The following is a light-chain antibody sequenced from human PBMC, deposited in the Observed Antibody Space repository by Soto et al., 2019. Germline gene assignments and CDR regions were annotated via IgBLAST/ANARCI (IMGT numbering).Light chain of an antibody. J-gene: IGKJ2*01. CDR3: QQYGSSPRT. V-gene: IGKV3-20*01. CDR1: QSVSSSY. Sequence: EIVLTQSPGTLSLSPGERATLSCRASQSVSSSYLAWYQQKPGQAPRLLMYGASSRATGIPDRFSGSGSGTDFTLTISRLEPEDSAVYYCQQYGSSPRTFGQGTNLAIK. CDR2: GAS.